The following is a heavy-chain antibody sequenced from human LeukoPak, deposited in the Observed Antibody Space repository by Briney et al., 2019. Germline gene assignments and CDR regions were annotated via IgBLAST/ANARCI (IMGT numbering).Heavy chain of an antibody. CDR1: GFSLSTNGVG. J-gene: IGHJ5*02. CDR3: AHTIMRTYNYGFNYFDL. CDR2: IYWNDDK. V-gene: IGHV2-5*01. Sequence: SGPTLVNPTQTLTLTCSFSGFSLSTNGVGVGWIRQPPGKALEWLAVIYWNDDKRYSPSLKSRLTITKDTSKNQVVLTMTNMDPVDTATYYCAHTIMRTYNYGFNYFDLWGQGTLVTVSS. D-gene: IGHD4/OR15-4a*01.